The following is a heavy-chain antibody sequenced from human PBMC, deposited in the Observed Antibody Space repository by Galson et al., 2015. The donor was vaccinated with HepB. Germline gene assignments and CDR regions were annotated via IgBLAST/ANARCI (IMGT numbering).Heavy chain of an antibody. CDR2: INPSGGST. CDR3: ARVLYEDAGIAAAGTTDAFDI. V-gene: IGHV1-46*03. Sequence: SVKVSCKASGYTFTSYYMHWVRQAPGQGLEWMGIINPSGGSTSYAQKFQGRVTMTRDTSTSTVYMELSSLRSEDTAVYYCARVLYEDAGIAAAGTTDAFDIWGQGTMVTVSS. CDR1: GYTFTSYY. D-gene: IGHD6-13*01. J-gene: IGHJ3*02.